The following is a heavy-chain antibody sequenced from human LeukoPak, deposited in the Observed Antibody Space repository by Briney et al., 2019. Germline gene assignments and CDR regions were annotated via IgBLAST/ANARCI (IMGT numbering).Heavy chain of an antibody. CDR1: GFTFSSYG. J-gene: IGHJ3*02. Sequence: SGGYLRLFCAASGFTFSSYGMHWVRQAQGKGLEWVAVIWYDGSNKYYADSVKGRFTISRDNSKNTLYLQMNSLRAEDTAVYYCAKVQYYYDSSGHFGGPYGAFDSWGQGTMVTVSS. CDR2: IWYDGSNK. V-gene: IGHV3-33*06. D-gene: IGHD3-22*01. CDR3: AKVQYYYDSSGHFGGPYGAFDS.